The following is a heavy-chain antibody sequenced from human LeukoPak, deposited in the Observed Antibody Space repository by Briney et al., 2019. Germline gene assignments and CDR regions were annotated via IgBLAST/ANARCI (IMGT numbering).Heavy chain of an antibody. J-gene: IGHJ6*02. CDR2: ISGSGGRT. CDR3: AKDLAGNYYYYGMDV. V-gene: IGHV3-23*01. CDR1: GFIFSSYA. Sequence: GGSLRLSCAASGFIFSSYAMSWVSQAPGKGLGWVSAISGSGGRTYYADSVKGRFTISRDNSMSTLYLQMNSLRAEDTALYYCAKDLAGNYYYYGMDVWGQGTTVTVSS. D-gene: IGHD6-13*01.